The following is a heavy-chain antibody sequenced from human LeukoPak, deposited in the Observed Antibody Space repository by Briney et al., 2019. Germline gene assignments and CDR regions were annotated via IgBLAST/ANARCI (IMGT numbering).Heavy chain of an antibody. J-gene: IGHJ5*02. Sequence: PGGSLRLSCTASGFTFSTDSMNWVRQAPGEGMDWDSSITSSSSYIFYVDSVKGRFTISRDNAKNSLHLQMDSLRAEDSAVYYRARSATSSSSRINWFDAWGQGTLVTVSS. CDR3: ARSATSSSSRINWFDA. CDR1: GFTFSTDS. D-gene: IGHD6-6*01. V-gene: IGHV3-21*01. CDR2: ITSSSSYI.